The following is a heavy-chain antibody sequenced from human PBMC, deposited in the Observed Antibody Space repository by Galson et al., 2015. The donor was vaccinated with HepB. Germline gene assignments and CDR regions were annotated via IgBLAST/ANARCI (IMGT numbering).Heavy chain of an antibody. CDR1: GFTFSDYG. J-gene: IGHJ4*02. CDR3: AKDGRGWFGEFLPED. D-gene: IGHD3-10*01. CDR2: ILSDNSKK. V-gene: IGHV3-30*02. Sequence: LRLSCAASGFTFSDYGMHWVRQAPRKGLECLTFILSDNSKKYYGDSLKGRFTISSDNSKKMLFLQMNSLRDEDTPVYYCAKDGRGWFGEFLPEDWGQGTLVTVAS.